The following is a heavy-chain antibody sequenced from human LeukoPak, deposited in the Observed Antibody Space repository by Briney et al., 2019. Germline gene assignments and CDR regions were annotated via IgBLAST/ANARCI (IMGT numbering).Heavy chain of an antibody. Sequence: SETLSLTCTVSGGSITSSSYYWGWIRQPPGKGLEWMGTVHATGSNYFNPSLKSRLTISVDTSKNQFSLKLSSVTAADTAVYYCARRSIAVAAWFDPWGQGTLVTVSS. CDR1: GGSITSSSYY. D-gene: IGHD6-19*01. J-gene: IGHJ5*02. CDR2: VHATGSN. CDR3: ARRSIAVAAWFDP. V-gene: IGHV4-39*01.